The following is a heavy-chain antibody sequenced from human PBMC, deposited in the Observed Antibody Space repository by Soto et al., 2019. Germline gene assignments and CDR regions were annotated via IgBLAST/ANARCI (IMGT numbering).Heavy chain of an antibody. Sequence: EVQLVESGGGLVQPGGSLRLSCAASGFIFSDYYMDWVRQAPGKGLEWVGRSGNKANSYTTYYAASVKGRFSISRDESQNSRYLQRNSLKTEDTAVDYSARKGAAAGLDYWGQGTLVTVAS. V-gene: IGHV3-72*01. CDR2: SGNKANSYTT. CDR3: ARKGAAAGLDY. J-gene: IGHJ4*02. D-gene: IGHD6-25*01. CDR1: GFIFSDYY.